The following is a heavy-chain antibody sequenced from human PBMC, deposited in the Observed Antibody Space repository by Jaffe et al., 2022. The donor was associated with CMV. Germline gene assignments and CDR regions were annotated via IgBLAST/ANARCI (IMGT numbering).Heavy chain of an antibody. J-gene: IGHJ4*02. Sequence: EVQLVQSGAEVKKPGESLKISCKGSGYSFTSYWIGWVRQMPGKGLEWMGIIYPGDSDTRYSPSFQGQVTISADKSISTAYLQWSSLKASDTAMYYCASGGTYYDFWSGYSYYFDYWGQGTLVTVSS. V-gene: IGHV5-51*01. CDR1: GYSFTSYW. CDR2: IYPGDSDT. CDR3: ASGGTYYDFWSGYSYYFDY. D-gene: IGHD3-3*01.